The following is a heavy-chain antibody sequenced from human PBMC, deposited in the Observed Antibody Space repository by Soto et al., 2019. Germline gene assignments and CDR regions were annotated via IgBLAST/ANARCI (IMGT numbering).Heavy chain of an antibody. CDR2: IHSDGSST. CDR3: ARGDRGAFDL. D-gene: IGHD1-26*01. J-gene: IGHJ3*01. CDR1: GFTFSYYW. Sequence: EGQLLESGGGLVQPGESLRLSCAASGFTFSYYWMHWVRQAPGMGLVWVSRIHSDGSSTTYADSVKGRFTISRDNARNTLYLQMNSLRAEDTAVYYCARGDRGAFDLWGQGTVLTVSS. V-gene: IGHV3-74*01.